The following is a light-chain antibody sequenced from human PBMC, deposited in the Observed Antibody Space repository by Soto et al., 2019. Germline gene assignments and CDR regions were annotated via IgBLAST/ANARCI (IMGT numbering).Light chain of an antibody. CDR2: DAS. V-gene: IGKV3-11*01. CDR1: QSINNY. J-gene: IGKJ4*01. Sequence: EIVLTQSPATLSLSPGERATLSCRASQSINNYVAWYQQTPGQAPRLLIYDASNRATGIPARFSGTGSGTDFTLTISSLEPDDFALYFCQQRGNLPLTFGGGTKL. CDR3: QQRGNLPLT.